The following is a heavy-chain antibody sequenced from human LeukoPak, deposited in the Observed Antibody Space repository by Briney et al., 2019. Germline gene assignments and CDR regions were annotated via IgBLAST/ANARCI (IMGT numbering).Heavy chain of an antibody. J-gene: IGHJ6*02. CDR1: GATFTTYA. Sequence: SVKVSCKASGATFTTYAIIWVRQAPGQGLEWMGGIIPVFGTANYAQKFQGRVTITADKSTSTAYMELSSLRSEDTAVYYCARGEYYDSSGPRGGYYYYYGMDVWGQGTTVTVSS. CDR2: IIPVFGTA. V-gene: IGHV1-69*06. CDR3: ARGEYYDSSGPRGGYYYYYGMDV. D-gene: IGHD3-22*01.